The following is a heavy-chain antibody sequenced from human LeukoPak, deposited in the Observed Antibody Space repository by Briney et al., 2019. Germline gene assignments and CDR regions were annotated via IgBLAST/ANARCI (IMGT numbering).Heavy chain of an antibody. CDR1: GGTFSSYT. CDR2: IIPNFGTP. D-gene: IGHD1-26*01. J-gene: IGHJ5*02. CDR3: ARVLLTSANWFDP. Sequence: ASVKVSCKASGGTFSSYTISWGRQAPGQGLEWRGGIIPNFGTPNYAQKFQGRVTITADKSTSTAYMERSSLRSEDTAVYYCARVLLTSANWFDPWGQGTLVTVSS. V-gene: IGHV1-69*06.